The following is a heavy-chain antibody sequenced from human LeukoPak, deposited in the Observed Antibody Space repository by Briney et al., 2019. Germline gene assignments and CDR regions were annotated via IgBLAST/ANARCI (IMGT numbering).Heavy chain of an antibody. V-gene: IGHV1-18*04. CDR2: ISANNGDT. CDR3: AGKGTGLAFDV. J-gene: IGHJ3*01. CDR1: DYTFTSYG. D-gene: IGHD3-10*01. Sequence: ASVKVSCKASDYTFTSYGISWVRQAPGQGLEYMGWISANNGDTSYPQKVQGRVTMTTDTSTTTAYMELRSLRSDDTAVYYCAGKGTGLAFDVWGQGTMVTVSS.